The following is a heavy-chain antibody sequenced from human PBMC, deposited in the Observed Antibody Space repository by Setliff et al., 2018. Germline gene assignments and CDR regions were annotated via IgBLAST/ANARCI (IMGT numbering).Heavy chain of an antibody. CDR2: IFYIGST. CDR1: GGSISSHY. Sequence: SETLSLTCTVSGGSISSHYWSWIRQPPGKGLEWIGYIFYIGSTNYNPSLKSRVTISVDRSKNQFSLKLSSVTAADTAVYYCARGRIQLWKYYFDYWGQGTLVTVSS. D-gene: IGHD5-18*01. J-gene: IGHJ4*02. CDR3: ARGRIQLWKYYFDY. V-gene: IGHV4-59*11.